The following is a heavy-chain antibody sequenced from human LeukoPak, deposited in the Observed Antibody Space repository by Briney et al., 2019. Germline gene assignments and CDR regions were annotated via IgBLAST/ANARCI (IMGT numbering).Heavy chain of an antibody. Sequence: KSSETLSLTCTVSGGSISSSSYYWSWIRQPPGKGLEWIGSIYYSGSTYYNPSLKSRVTISVDTSKNQFSLKLSSVTAADTAVYYCARGQVRYGDYVGVPVGVAFDIWGQGTMVTVSS. D-gene: IGHD4-17*01. J-gene: IGHJ3*02. CDR3: ARGQVRYGDYVGVPVGVAFDI. CDR2: IYYSGST. CDR1: GGSISSSSYY. V-gene: IGHV4-39*01.